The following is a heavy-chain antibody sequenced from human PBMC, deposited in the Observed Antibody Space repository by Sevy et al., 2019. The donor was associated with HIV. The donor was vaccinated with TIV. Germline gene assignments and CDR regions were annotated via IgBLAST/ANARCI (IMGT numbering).Heavy chain of an antibody. CDR1: GGTFSSYA. CDR3: ASLRFGVVIIGYYYYGMDV. Sequence: ASVKVSCKTSGGTFSSYAISWVRQAPGQGLEWMGGIIPIFGTANYAQKFQGRVTITADESTSTAYMELSSLRSEDTAVYYCASLRFGVVIIGYYYYGMDVWGQGTTVTVSS. J-gene: IGHJ6*02. CDR2: IIPIFGTA. V-gene: IGHV1-69*13. D-gene: IGHD3-3*01.